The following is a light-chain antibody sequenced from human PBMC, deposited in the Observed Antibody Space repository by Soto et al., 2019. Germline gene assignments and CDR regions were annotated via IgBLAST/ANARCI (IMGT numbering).Light chain of an antibody. V-gene: IGKV1-5*03. CDR1: QSIRTW. J-gene: IGKJ1*01. CDR3: QQYHSYST. CDR2: KAS. Sequence: DIQMTQSPSTLSASVGDRVTITCRASQSIRTWLAWYQQKPGKAPKLLIYKASNLESGVPSRFSGSGSGTEFTLTISSLQPDDFASYYCQQYHSYSTFGQGTKVEIK.